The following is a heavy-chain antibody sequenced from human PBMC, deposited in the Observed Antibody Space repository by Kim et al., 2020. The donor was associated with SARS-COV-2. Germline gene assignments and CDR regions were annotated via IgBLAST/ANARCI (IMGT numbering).Heavy chain of an antibody. V-gene: IGHV1-69*01. J-gene: IGHJ3*02. Sequence: AQKFQGRVTITADESTSTAYMELSSLRSEDTAVYYCARGGIVGALNAFDIWGQGTMVTVSS. CDR3: ARGGIVGALNAFDI. D-gene: IGHD1-26*01.